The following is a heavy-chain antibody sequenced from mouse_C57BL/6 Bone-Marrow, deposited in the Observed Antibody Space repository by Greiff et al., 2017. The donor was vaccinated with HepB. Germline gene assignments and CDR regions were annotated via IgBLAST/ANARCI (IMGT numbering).Heavy chain of an antibody. CDR3: TTGGDGYYSPHFDY. Sequence: EVHLVESGAELVRPGASVKLSCTASGFNIKDDYMHWVKQRPEQGLEWIGWIDPENGDTEYASKFQGKATITADTSSNTAYLQLSSLTSEDTAVYYCTTGGDGYYSPHFDYWGQGTTLTVSS. V-gene: IGHV14-4*01. D-gene: IGHD2-3*01. CDR1: GFNIKDDY. J-gene: IGHJ2*01. CDR2: IDPENGDT.